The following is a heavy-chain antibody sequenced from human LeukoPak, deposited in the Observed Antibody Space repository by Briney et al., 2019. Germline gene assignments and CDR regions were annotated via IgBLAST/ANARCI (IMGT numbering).Heavy chain of an antibody. D-gene: IGHD3-3*01. Sequence: SETLPLTCSFAGGSISSSSYYWGWVRQPPEKGLEWTGSVYYTGTTYYNPSLKSRVTMSVDTTKNQFSLKLSSVSAADTAVYYCASHQYYDLPGGAFDIWGQGTMVTVSS. J-gene: IGHJ3*02. V-gene: IGHV4-39*01. CDR3: ASHQYYDLPGGAFDI. CDR1: GGSISSSSYY. CDR2: VYYTGTT.